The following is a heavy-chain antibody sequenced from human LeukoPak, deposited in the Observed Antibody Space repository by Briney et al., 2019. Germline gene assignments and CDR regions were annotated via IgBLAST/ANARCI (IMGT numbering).Heavy chain of an antibody. CDR3: ARAGALRDGYNPRAFDI. Sequence: GGSLRLSCAASGFTFSSYSMNWVRQAPGKGLEWVSSISSSSSYIYYADSVKGRFTISRDNAKNSLYLQMNSLRAEDTAVYYCARAGALRDGYNPRAFDIWGQGTMVTVSS. CDR1: GFTFSSYS. J-gene: IGHJ3*02. V-gene: IGHV3-21*01. D-gene: IGHD5-24*01. CDR2: ISSSSSYI.